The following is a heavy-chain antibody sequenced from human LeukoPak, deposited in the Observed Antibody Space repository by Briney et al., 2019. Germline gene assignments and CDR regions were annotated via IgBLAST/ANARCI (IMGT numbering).Heavy chain of an antibody. J-gene: IGHJ3*01. CDR3: AREDDDWGPNTFDV. D-gene: IGHD7-27*01. CDR2: ISSSSSTI. Sequence: PGGSLRLSCAASGFAFSSCGLNWVRQAPGKGLEWVSYISSSSSTIYYADSMKGRFTISRDNAKNSLYLQMDSLRDEDTAVYYCAREDDDWGPNTFDVWGQGTVVTVSS. V-gene: IGHV3-48*02. CDR1: GFAFSSCG.